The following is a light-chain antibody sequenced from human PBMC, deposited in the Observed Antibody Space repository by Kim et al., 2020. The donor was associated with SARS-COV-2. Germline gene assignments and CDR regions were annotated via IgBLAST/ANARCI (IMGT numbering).Light chain of an antibody. Sequence: QSVLTQPPSVSGTPGQRVTISCSGGSSNIGSNTVNWYQQLPGTAPKLLIYTNSRRPSGVPDRFSGSKSATSASLAISGLQSEDEADYYCAAWDDTLNGPVFGGGTQLTVL. J-gene: IGLJ3*02. CDR1: SSNIGSNT. CDR3: AAWDDTLNGPV. CDR2: TNS. V-gene: IGLV1-44*01.